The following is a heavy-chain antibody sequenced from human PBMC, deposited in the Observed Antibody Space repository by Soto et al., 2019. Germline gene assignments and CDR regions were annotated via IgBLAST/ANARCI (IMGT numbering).Heavy chain of an antibody. J-gene: IGHJ6*03. V-gene: IGHV4-39*01. CDR3: ARHIATASQWPVDDKDV. D-gene: IGHD6-19*01. Sequence: TSETLSLICTFSCASIPFSTYHWGWIRQPPGKGLEWIGTVHYSGSTYYNPSFKSRVTISVDTSKSQFSLKLTSVTAADTAVYYCARHIATASQWPVDDKDVWGKGTTVT. CDR1: CASIPFSTYH. CDR2: VHYSGST.